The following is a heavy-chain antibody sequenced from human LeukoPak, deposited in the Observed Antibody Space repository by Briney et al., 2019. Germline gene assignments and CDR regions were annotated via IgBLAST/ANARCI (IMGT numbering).Heavy chain of an antibody. D-gene: IGHD3-22*01. Sequence: SGPTLVKPTQTLTLTCTFSGFSLSTSGVGVGWIRQPPGKALEWLALIYWNDDKRYSPSLKSRLTITKDTSKNQVVLTMTNMDPVDTATYYCAHSTYYYDSSGYYLFDYWGQGTLVTVSS. CDR1: GFSLSTSGVG. CDR2: IYWNDDK. CDR3: AHSTYYYDSSGYYLFDY. V-gene: IGHV2-5*01. J-gene: IGHJ4*02.